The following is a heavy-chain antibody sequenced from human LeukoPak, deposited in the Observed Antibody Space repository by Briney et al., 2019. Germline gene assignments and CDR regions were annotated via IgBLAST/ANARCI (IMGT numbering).Heavy chain of an antibody. D-gene: IGHD6-13*01. CDR1: GFTFGDYA. CDR3: TRAGGGSSWFPAFFDY. Sequence: GRSLRLSCTASGFTFGDYAMSWVRQAPGKGLEWVGFIRSKAYGGTTEYAASVKGRFTISRDDSKSIAYLQMNSLKTEDTAVYYCTRAGGGSSWFPAFFDYWGQGTLVIVSS. CDR2: IRSKAYGGTT. J-gene: IGHJ4*02. V-gene: IGHV3-49*04.